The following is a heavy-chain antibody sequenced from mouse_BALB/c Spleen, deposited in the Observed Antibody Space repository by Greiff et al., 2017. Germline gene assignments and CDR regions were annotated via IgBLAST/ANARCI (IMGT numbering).Heavy chain of an antibody. V-gene: IGHV1-87*01. CDR2: IYPGDGDT. J-gene: IGHJ4*01. CDR3: DKVDNDYPNAMDY. D-gene: IGHD2-4*01. CDR1: GYTFTSYW. Sequence: QVQLQQSGAELARPGASVKLSCKASGYTFTSYWMQWVQQRPGQGLEWIGAIYPGDGDTRYTQKFKGKATLTADKSSSTAYMQLSSLATEDSAVSYCDKVDNDYPNAMDYWGQGTSVTVSS.